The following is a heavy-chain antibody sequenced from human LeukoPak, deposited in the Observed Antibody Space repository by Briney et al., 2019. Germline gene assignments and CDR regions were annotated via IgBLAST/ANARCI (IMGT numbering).Heavy chain of an antibody. D-gene: IGHD3-16*02. CDR3: ARGLPGYYDYVWGSYRYNWFDP. CDR2: MNPNSGNT. J-gene: IGHJ5*02. Sequence: ASVKVSCKASGYTFTSYDINWVRQATGQGLEWTGWMNPNSGNTGYAQKFQGRVTMTRNTSISTAYMELSSLRSEDTAVYYSARGLPGYYDYVWGSYRYNWFDPWGQGTLVTVSS. V-gene: IGHV1-8*01. CDR1: GYTFTSYD.